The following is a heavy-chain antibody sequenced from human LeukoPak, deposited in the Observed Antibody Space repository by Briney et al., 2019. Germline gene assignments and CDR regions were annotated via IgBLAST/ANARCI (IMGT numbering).Heavy chain of an antibody. Sequence: PGASLRLSCAAPGFTFRSSAMIWVRQAPGEGLEWVSSISGDGGATHYADSVKGRFTISRDNSKNTLYLQMNSLRAEDTAVYYCAKAALNGRIRGHGTDVWGQGTTVTVSS. CDR3: AKAALNGRIRGHGTDV. V-gene: IGHV3-23*01. CDR2: ISGDGGAT. CDR1: GFTFRSSA. J-gene: IGHJ6*02.